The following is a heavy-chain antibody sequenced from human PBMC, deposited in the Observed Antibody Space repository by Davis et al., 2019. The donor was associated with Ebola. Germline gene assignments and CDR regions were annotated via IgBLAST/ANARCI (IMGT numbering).Heavy chain of an antibody. CDR3: AREGVERLPRGLYFPDGMDV. Sequence: ASVPVSCMASGYTLTSYAMNWVRQAPGHGLAWMGWINTNTGNPTYAEGFTGRFVFSLDTSVSTAYLQISSLKAEDTAVYYCAREGVERLPRGLYFPDGMDVWGQGTTVTVSS. D-gene: IGHD2-2*02. CDR1: GYTLTSYA. CDR2: INTNTGNP. V-gene: IGHV7-4-1*02. J-gene: IGHJ6*02.